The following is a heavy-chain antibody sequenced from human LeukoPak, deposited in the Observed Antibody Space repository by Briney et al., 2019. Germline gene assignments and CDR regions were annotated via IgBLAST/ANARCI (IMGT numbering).Heavy chain of an antibody. D-gene: IGHD3-10*01. V-gene: IGHV1-18*01. J-gene: IGHJ4*02. Sequence: ASVKVSCKASGYTFTSYGISWVRQAPGQGLEWMGWISAYNGNTNYAQKPQGRVTMTTDTSTSTAYMELRSLRSDDTAVYYCARDELYYGSGSYEYYFDYWGQGTLVTVSS. CDR2: ISAYNGNT. CDR1: GYTFTSYG. CDR3: ARDELYYGSGSYEYYFDY.